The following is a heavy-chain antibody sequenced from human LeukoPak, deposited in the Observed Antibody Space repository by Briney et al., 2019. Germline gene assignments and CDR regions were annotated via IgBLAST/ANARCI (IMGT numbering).Heavy chain of an antibody. CDR3: AKVYNFAYYYDSSGYYVYDY. CDR2: IIAMFGTT. Sequence: SVKVSCKASGGTFSPYGINWVRQAPGQGLEWVGGIIAMFGTTNYAQKFQGRVTITADESTRTAYMELNSLTSEDTAVYYCAKVYNFAYYYDSSGYYVYDYWGQGTLVTVSS. J-gene: IGHJ4*02. CDR1: GGTFSPYG. D-gene: IGHD3-22*01. V-gene: IGHV1-69*13.